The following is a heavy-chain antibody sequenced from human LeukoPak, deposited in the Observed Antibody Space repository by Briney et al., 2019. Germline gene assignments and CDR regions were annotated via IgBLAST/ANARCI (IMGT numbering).Heavy chain of an antibody. CDR1: GFTFSSYA. V-gene: IGHV3-30-3*01. J-gene: IGHJ4*02. CDR3: ARYGDYEDY. CDR2: ISYDGSNK. Sequence: GGSLRLSCAASGFTFSSYAMHWVRQAPGKGLEWVAVISYDGSNKYYADSVKGRFTISRDNSKNTLYLQMNSLRAEDTAVYYCARYGDYEDYWGQGTLVTVSS. D-gene: IGHD4-17*01.